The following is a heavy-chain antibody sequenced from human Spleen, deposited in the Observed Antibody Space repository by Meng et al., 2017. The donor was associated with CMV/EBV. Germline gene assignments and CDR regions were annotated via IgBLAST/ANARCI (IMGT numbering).Heavy chain of an antibody. CDR2: ISSSSTYI. J-gene: IGHJ4*02. D-gene: IGHD2-2*01. CDR1: GYTFSSYS. CDR3: ARDGGGIIVPAADDY. V-gene: IGHV3-21*01. Sequence: GGSLRLSCRASGYTFSSYSMSWVRQAPGKGLEWVSSISSSSTYIYYADSVKGRFTISRDNAKNSLYLQMNSLRAEDTAVYYCARDGGGIIVPAADDYWGQGTLVTVSS.